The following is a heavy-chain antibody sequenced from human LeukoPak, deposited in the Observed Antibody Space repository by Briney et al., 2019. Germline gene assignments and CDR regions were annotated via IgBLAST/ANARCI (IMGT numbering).Heavy chain of an antibody. CDR3: ARDRSRAPHCTSTSCPAFPQYYFDY. CDR1: GGSISNYY. D-gene: IGHD2-2*01. CDR2: IYSSGST. J-gene: IGHJ4*02. Sequence: RASETLSLTCTVSGGSISNYYWSWIRQPPGKGLVWIGYIYSSGSTNYNPSLKSRVTISVDTSKNQFSLKLDSVTAADTAVYYCARDRSRAPHCTSTSCPAFPQYYFDYWGQGTLVTVSS. V-gene: IGHV4-59*01.